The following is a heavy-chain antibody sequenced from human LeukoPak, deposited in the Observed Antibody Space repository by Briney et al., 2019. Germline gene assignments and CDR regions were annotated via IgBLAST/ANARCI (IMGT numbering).Heavy chain of an antibody. J-gene: IGHJ3*02. CDR3: AREALGSGWYDDAFDI. CDR2: ISSNGGST. D-gene: IGHD6-19*01. CDR1: GFTFSSFV. V-gene: IGHV3-64*01. Sequence: PGGSLRLSCAASGFTFSSFVMLWVPQAPGKGLVYGSAISSNGGSTYYANSVKGRFTSSRDNTKNTLYLQMGSLRAKDLAVYYCAREALGSGWYDDAFDIWGQGTMVTVS.